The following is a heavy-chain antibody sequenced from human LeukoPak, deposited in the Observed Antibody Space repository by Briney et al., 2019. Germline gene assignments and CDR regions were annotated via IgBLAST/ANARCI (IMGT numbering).Heavy chain of an antibody. Sequence: GGSLRLSCAASGFTFSSYAMSWVRQAPGKGLEWVSAISGSGGSTYYADSVKGRFTISRDNSKNTLYLQMNSLRDEDTAVYYCARDPSGSGYRHFDYWGQGTLVTVSA. CDR1: GFTFSSYA. CDR2: ISGSGGST. CDR3: ARDPSGSGYRHFDY. V-gene: IGHV3-23*01. J-gene: IGHJ4*02. D-gene: IGHD1-26*01.